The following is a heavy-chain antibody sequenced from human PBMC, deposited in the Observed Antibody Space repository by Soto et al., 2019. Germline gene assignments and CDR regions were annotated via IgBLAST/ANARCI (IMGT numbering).Heavy chain of an antibody. D-gene: IGHD3-3*01. CDR2: ISGSGGTT. Sequence: GGSLRLSCTVSGFTFGSHAMSWVRQAPGKGLECVSGISGSGGTTFYADSVKGRFTISRDNSKKTLYLQMNSLRAEDTAVYYCAKTPYDFWSSGQYLFDHWGQGTMVTVYS. CDR3: AKTPYDFWSSGQYLFDH. CDR1: GFTFGSHA. V-gene: IGHV3-23*01. J-gene: IGHJ4*02.